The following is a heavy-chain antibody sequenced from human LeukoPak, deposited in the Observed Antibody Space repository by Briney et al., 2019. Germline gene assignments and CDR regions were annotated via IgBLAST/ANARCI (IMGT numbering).Heavy chain of an antibody. Sequence: ASVKVSCKASGYTFTGYYMHWVRQAPGQGLEWMGWINPNSGGTNYAQKFQGRVTTTRDASISTAYMELSRLRSDDTAVYYCARGWVAVAGTDYWGQGTLVTVSS. D-gene: IGHD6-19*01. V-gene: IGHV1-2*02. CDR1: GYTFTGYY. CDR3: ARGWVAVAGTDY. J-gene: IGHJ4*02. CDR2: INPNSGGT.